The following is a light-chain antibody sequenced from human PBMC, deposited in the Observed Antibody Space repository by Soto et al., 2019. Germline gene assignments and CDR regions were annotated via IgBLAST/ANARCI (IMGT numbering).Light chain of an antibody. CDR3: MQALQTPCT. CDR1: QSLLQSNGYNY. V-gene: IGKV2-28*01. J-gene: IGKJ4*01. CDR2: LAS. Sequence: DIVLTQSPLSLPVTPGEPASISCRASQSLLQSNGYNYLAWFLQKPGQSPQLLIYLASTRASGVPDRFSGSGSGTDFTLKISRVEAEDAGVYYCMQALQTPCTFGGGTKVEI.